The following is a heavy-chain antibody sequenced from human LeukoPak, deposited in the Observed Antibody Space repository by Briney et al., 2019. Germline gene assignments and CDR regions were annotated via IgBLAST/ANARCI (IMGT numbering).Heavy chain of an antibody. CDR1: GFTFSSYG. CDR2: IRYDGSNK. Sequence: GGSLRLSCAASGFTFSSYGMHWVRQAPGKGLEWVTFIRYDGSNKYYADSVKGRFTISRDNSKNTLYLEMNSLRAEDTAVYYCVWFGDSRILYWGQGTLVTVSS. V-gene: IGHV3-30*02. J-gene: IGHJ4*02. CDR3: VWFGDSRILY. D-gene: IGHD3-10*01.